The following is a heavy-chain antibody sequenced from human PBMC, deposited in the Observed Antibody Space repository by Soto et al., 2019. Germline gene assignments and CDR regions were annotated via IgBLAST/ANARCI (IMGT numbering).Heavy chain of an antibody. V-gene: IGHV3-73*01. J-gene: IGHJ6*03. Sequence: GGSLRLSCAASGFTFSGSAMHWVRQASGKGLEWVGRIRSKANSYATAYAASGKGRFTISRDDSKNTAYLQMNSLKTEDTAVYYCTRPGIAAAGTPPSHYYYYYMDVWGKGTTVTVSS. CDR2: IRSKANSYAT. CDR3: TRPGIAAAGTPPSHYYYYYMDV. D-gene: IGHD6-13*01. CDR1: GFTFSGSA.